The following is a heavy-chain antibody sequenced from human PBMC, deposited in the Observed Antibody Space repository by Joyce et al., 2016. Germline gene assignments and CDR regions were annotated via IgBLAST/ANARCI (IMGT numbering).Heavy chain of an antibody. CDR2: INPEASYT. Sequence: EVQLVQSGGEVKKPGESLKISCKGVGYSFTSYWLGWVRQMPGKGLELMGIINPEASYTKYRPSFQGQVPISVDRPIKTAHLRWGSLRASDTAIYYCARSAVRGTLSPFFDYWGQGSLVTVSS. CDR1: GYSFTSYW. J-gene: IGHJ4*02. D-gene: IGHD3-16*01. CDR3: ARSAVRGTLSPFFDY. V-gene: IGHV5-51*01.